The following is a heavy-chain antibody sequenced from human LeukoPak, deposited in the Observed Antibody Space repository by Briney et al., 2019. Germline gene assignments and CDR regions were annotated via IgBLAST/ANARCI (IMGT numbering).Heavy chain of an antibody. D-gene: IGHD2-2*02. Sequence: GESLRLSCAASGFTFSRHGMHWVRQAPGKGLEWVAVIWYDGSNKYYADAVKGRFTISRDNSKNMLYLQMNSLRAEDTAVYYCARDIVSYYIDYWGQGTLVTVSS. CDR3: ARDIVSYYIDY. CDR1: GFTFSRHG. J-gene: IGHJ4*02. CDR2: IWYDGSNK. V-gene: IGHV3-33*01.